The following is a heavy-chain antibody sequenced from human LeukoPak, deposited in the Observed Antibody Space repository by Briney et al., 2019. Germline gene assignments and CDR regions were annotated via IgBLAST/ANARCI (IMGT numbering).Heavy chain of an antibody. Sequence: SQNLSLTCGISGDSVSSNTAAWNWIRQSRSRGLEWLGRTYYRSKWYNNYAVSVKSRITINSDSSKNQVSLQLNSVTPEDTAMYYCARENSRGRFDYWGQGTLVTVSS. CDR3: ARENSRGRFDY. J-gene: IGHJ4*02. V-gene: IGHV6-1*01. CDR1: GDSVSSNTAA. CDR2: TYYRSKWYN. D-gene: IGHD6-19*01.